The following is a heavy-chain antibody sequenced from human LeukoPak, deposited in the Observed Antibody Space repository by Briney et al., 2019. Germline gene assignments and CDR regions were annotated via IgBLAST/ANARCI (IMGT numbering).Heavy chain of an antibody. V-gene: IGHV3-30-3*01. J-gene: IGHJ5*02. CDR1: GFTFSSYA. D-gene: IGHD2-2*01. Sequence: GGSLRLSCAASGFTFSSYAMHWVRQAPGEGLEWVAVISYDGSNKYYADSVKGRFTISRDNSKNTLYLQMNSLRAEDTAVYYCARDLFRSSPSCYNWFDPWGQGTLVTVS. CDR3: ARDLFRSSPSCYNWFDP. CDR2: ISYDGSNK.